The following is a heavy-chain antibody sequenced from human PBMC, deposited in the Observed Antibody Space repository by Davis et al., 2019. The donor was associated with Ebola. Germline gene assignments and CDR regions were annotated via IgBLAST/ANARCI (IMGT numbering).Heavy chain of an antibody. CDR1: GFTFSSYS. CDR3: ARGQYSSSYNY. CDR2: ISSSSSYI. Sequence: GESLKISCAASGFTFSSYSMNWVRQAPGKGLEWVSSISSSSSYIYYADSVKGRFTISRDNAKNSLYLQMNSLRAEDTAVYYCARGQYSSSYNYWGQGTLVTVSS. V-gene: IGHV3-21*01. J-gene: IGHJ4*02. D-gene: IGHD6-13*01.